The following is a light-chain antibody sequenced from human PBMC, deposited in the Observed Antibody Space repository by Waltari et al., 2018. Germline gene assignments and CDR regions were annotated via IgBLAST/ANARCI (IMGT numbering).Light chain of an antibody. CDR1: KLEDKY. CDR3: QAWDSISDVV. Sequence: YELTQPPSVSVSPGQTVSITCSGGKLEDKYVCWYQQKTGQSPVLVMHQESRRPSGIPERFSGSSSGNTATLTISGTQAMDEADYYCQAWDSISDVVFGGGTRLTVL. J-gene: IGLJ2*01. V-gene: IGLV3-1*01. CDR2: QES.